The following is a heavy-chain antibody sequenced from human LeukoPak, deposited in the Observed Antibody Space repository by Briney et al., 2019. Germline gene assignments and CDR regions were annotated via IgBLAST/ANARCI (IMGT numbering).Heavy chain of an antibody. V-gene: IGHV3-23*01. CDR1: GFIFSDYW. D-gene: IGHD3-10*01. CDR2: ISGSGGST. CDR3: ARDRRSGYYFDY. Sequence: GGSLRLSCAASGFIFSDYWMHWVRQAPGKGLEWVSAISGSGGSTYYADSVKGRFTISRDNSKNTLYLQMNSLRAEDTAVYYCARDRRSGYYFDYWGQGTLVTVSS. J-gene: IGHJ4*02.